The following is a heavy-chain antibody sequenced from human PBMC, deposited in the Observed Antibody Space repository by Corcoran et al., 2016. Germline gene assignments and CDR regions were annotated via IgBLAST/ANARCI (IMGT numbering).Heavy chain of an antibody. V-gene: IGHV3-74*01. CDR1: GFTFSTYW. CDR2: ISGDGRST. D-gene: IGHD2-21*02. J-gene: IGHJ4*02. CDR3: ARDPDFRGDSDFDW. Sequence: EVHMVESGGGLVQPGGSLRLSCAASGFTFSTYWMHWLRQAPGKGLVWVSRISGDGRSTTYADSVKGRITISRDNDRDTLYQQMNSLRVEDTAVYYCARDPDFRGDSDFDWWGQGSLVTVSS.